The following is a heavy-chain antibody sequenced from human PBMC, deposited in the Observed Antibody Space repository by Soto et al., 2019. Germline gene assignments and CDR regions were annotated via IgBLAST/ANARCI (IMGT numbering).Heavy chain of an antibody. D-gene: IGHD2-15*01. CDR2: IYYSGST. J-gene: IGHJ4*02. CDR3: ARRRTRSGPRDTSLAY. Sequence: QVQLQESGPGLVKPSQTLSLTCTVSGGSISSGGYYWSWIRQHPGKGLEWIGSIYYSGSTYHNPSLKSRVTISVDTSKNQFSLKLSSVTAADTAVYYCARRRTRSGPRDTSLAYWGQGTLVTVSS. CDR1: GGSISSGGYY. V-gene: IGHV4-31*03.